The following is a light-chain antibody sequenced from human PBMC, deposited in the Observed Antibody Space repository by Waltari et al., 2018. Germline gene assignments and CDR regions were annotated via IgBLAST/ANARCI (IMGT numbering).Light chain of an antibody. J-gene: IGLJ2*01. CDR2: EVT. Sequence: QSALTQPPSASGSPGQSVTISCTGTSSDVGDYVSWYQQHPGKAPKLMISEVTKRPSGVPDRCAGSKAGNTASLTVSGLQAEDEADDYCSAYAGSNNLVFGGGTKLTVL. V-gene: IGLV2-8*01. CDR1: SSDVGDY. CDR3: SAYAGSNNLV.